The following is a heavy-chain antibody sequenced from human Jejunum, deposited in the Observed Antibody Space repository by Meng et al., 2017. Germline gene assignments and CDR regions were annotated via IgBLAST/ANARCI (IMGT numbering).Heavy chain of an antibody. Sequence: QVQLQEAGPGLVKPSGTLSLTCAVSGVSISSIYWWSWVRQPPGKGLEWIGQIYQTGSTNYNPSLKSRLTISVDKSVNQFSLKLSSVTAADTAVYYCARMDSAVHYFDYWGQGTLVTVSS. V-gene: IGHV4-4*02. CDR2: IYQTGST. D-gene: IGHD2-2*03. CDR3: ARMDSAVHYFDY. CDR1: GVSISSIYW. J-gene: IGHJ4*02.